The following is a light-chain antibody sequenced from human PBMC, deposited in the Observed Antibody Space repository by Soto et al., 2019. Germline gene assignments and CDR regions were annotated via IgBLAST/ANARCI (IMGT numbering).Light chain of an antibody. V-gene: IGKV1-5*01. J-gene: IGKJ1*01. CDR1: QNIRGW. CDR3: QQYNSYSWT. CDR2: DAS. Sequence: DIRMTQSPSTLSTSVGDRVTITCRASQNIRGWLAWYQQKPGKAPKLLIYDASTLESGVTSRFSGSGSGTEFTLTISSLQPDDFATYYCQQYNSYSWTFGQGTTGAIK.